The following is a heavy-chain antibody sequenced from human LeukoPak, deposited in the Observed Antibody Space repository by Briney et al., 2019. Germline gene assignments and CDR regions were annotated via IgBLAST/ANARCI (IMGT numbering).Heavy chain of an antibody. D-gene: IGHD3-10*01. CDR3: ARSLLANYFDY. J-gene: IGHJ4*02. V-gene: IGHV4-31*03. CDR1: GASISSGGYG. CDR2: IYYSGST. Sequence: SETLSLTCTVSGASISSGGYGWSWLRQEAGKGLELIVYIYYSGSTYYNPSLKSRVTISVHTSTIQFSLKLSSVTAADTAVYYCARSLLANYFDYWGQGTLVTVSS.